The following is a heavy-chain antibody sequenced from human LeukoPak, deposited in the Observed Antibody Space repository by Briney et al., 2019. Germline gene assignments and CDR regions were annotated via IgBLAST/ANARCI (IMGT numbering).Heavy chain of an antibody. Sequence: SETLSLTCTVSGGSVNSGSYYWNWIRQPPGKGLEWIGYIYYSGSTNYNPSLKSRVTISVDTSKNQFSLKLSSVTAADTAVYYCARAAYSGSYHSDYWGQGTLVAVSS. CDR3: ARAAYSGSYHSDY. CDR2: IYYSGST. CDR1: GGSVNSGSYY. V-gene: IGHV4-61*01. D-gene: IGHD1-26*01. J-gene: IGHJ4*02.